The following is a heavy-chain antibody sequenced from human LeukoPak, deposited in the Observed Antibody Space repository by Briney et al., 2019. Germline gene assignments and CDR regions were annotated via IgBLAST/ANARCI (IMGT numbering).Heavy chain of an antibody. D-gene: IGHD3-22*01. CDR1: GFTFSSYG. CDR3: ARAGDSSGFDAFDI. Sequence: PGGSLRLSCAASGFTFSSYGMSWVRQAPGKGLEWVSAISASGGTTYYADSVKGRFSISRDNSKNTLYLQMNSLRAEDTAVYYCARAGDSSGFDAFDIWGQGTMVTVSS. J-gene: IGHJ3*02. V-gene: IGHV3-23*01. CDR2: ISASGGTT.